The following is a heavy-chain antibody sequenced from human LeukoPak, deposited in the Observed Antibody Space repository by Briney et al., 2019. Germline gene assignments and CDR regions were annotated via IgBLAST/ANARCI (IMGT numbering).Heavy chain of an antibody. D-gene: IGHD2/OR15-2a*01. CDR3: TREIGGWFDP. CDR1: GFTFGDYA. Sequence: PGGSLRLSCTASGFTFGDYAMSWVRQAPGKGREWVGFIRSKAYGGTTEYAASVKGRFTISRDDSKSIAYLQMNSLKTEETAVYYCTREIGGWFDPWGQGTLVTVSS. V-gene: IGHV3-49*04. CDR2: IRSKAYGGTT. J-gene: IGHJ5*02.